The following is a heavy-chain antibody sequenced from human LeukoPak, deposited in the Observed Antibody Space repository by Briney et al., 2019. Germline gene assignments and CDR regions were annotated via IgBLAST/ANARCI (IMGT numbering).Heavy chain of an antibody. J-gene: IGHJ1*01. Sequence: SETLSLTCTVSGDSITTNSYYWGWIRQPPGKGLEWIGSIYYSGNTYYNPSLKSRVTISVDTSKNQFSLKLSSVTAADTAVYYCAREDTAMVDSAEYFQHWGQGTLVTVSS. CDR3: AREDTAMVDSAEYFQH. D-gene: IGHD5-18*01. CDR2: IYYSGNT. V-gene: IGHV4-39*07. CDR1: GDSITTNSYY.